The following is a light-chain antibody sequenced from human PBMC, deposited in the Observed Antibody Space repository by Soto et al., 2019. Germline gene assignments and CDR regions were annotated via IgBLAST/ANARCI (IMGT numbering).Light chain of an antibody. CDR2: AAS. V-gene: IGKV1-27*01. CDR1: QGISNY. Sequence: DIQMTQSPSSLSASVGDRVTITCRASQGISNYLAWYQQITGKVPKLLISAASTLQSGVPSRFSGSGSGTDFTLTISSLQPEDVATYYCQKYTNVPAFDGGTKVEIK. J-gene: IGKJ4*01. CDR3: QKYTNVPA.